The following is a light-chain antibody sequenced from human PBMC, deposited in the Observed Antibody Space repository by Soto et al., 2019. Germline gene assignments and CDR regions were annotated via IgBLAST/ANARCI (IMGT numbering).Light chain of an antibody. V-gene: IGKV3-20*01. J-gene: IGKJ1*01. CDR2: GAS. CDR1: QSVSSSY. Sequence: VWTQSPGTLSLSQGERATLSCTSSQSVSSSYLAWYQQKPGQAPRLLIYGASSRATGIPDRFSGSGSGTDFTLTISRLEPEDFAVYYCQQYGNSPQTFGQGTMV. CDR3: QQYGNSPQT.